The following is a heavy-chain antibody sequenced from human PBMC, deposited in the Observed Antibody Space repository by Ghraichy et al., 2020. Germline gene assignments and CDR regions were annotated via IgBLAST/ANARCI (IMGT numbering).Heavy chain of an antibody. V-gene: IGHV3-11*01. J-gene: IGHJ5*02. D-gene: IGHD4-11*01. CDR2: ISSSGSTI. CDR1: GFTFSDYY. Sequence: GGSLRLACAASGFTFSDYYISWIRQAPGKGLEWVSYISSSGSTIYYADSVKGRFTISRDNAKNSLYLQMNSLTAEDTAVYYCASFIDYSKGWFDPWGQGTLVTVSS. CDR3: ASFIDYSKGWFDP.